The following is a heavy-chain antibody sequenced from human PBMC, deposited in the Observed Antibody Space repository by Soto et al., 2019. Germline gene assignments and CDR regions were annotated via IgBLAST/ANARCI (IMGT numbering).Heavy chain of an antibody. J-gene: IGHJ6*03. D-gene: IGHD2-2*01. Sequence: SETLSLTCAVYGGSFSGYYWSWIHQPPGKGLEWIGEINHSGSTNYNPSLKSRVTISVDTSKNQFSLKLSSVTAADTAVYYCARVTVVVPASSPRAYYYYMDVWGKGTTVTVSS. CDR2: INHSGST. CDR3: ARVTVVVPASSPRAYYYYMDV. V-gene: IGHV4-34*01. CDR1: GGSFSGYY.